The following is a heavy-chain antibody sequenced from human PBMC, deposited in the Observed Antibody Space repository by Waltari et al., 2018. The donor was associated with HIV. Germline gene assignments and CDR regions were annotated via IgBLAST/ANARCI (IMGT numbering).Heavy chain of an antibody. CDR2: INSDGSRT. CDR3: ATFPINDHSNKRLGY. V-gene: IGHV3-74*01. CDR1: GFTFSSYW. D-gene: IGHD4-4*01. J-gene: IGHJ4*02. Sequence: EVQLVESGGGLVQPGGSLRLSCAASGFTFSSYWMHWVRQAPGKGLVWVSRINSDGSRTTYADSVKGRFTISRDNAKNTLYLQMNSLRDEDTAVYYCATFPINDHSNKRLGYWGQGTLVTVSS.